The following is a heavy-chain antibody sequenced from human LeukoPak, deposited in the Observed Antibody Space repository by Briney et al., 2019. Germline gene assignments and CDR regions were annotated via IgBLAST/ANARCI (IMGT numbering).Heavy chain of an antibody. V-gene: IGHV3-53*01. Sequence: GWSLRLSCAASGFTVSSNYMSWVRQAPGKGLEWVSLINSGGTTYYADSVKGRFTISRDNSKNTLFLQMNSLRAEDTAVYYCAKGYCGGNTCYIHYFDYWGQGTLVTVSS. J-gene: IGHJ4*02. CDR1: GFTVSSNY. D-gene: IGHD2-15*01. CDR2: INSGGTT. CDR3: AKGYCGGNTCYIHYFDY.